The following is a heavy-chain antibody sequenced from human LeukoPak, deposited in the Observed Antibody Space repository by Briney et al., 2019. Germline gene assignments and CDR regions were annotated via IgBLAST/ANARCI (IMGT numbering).Heavy chain of an antibody. CDR2: ISSNGGST. V-gene: IGHV3-64*01. CDR1: GFTFSSYA. J-gene: IGHJ6*03. CDR3: ARAWGYGHYYYYYMDV. Sequence: PGGSLRLSCAASGFTFSSYAMHWVRQAPGKGLEYVSAISSNGGSTYYANSVKGRFTISRDNSKNTLYLQMNSLRAEDTAVYYCARAWGYGHYYYYYMDVWGKGTTVTISS. D-gene: IGHD5-18*01.